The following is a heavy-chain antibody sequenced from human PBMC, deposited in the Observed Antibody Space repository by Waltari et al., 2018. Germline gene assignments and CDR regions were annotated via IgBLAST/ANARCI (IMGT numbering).Heavy chain of an antibody. Sequence: EVQLLESGGGLVQPGGSLRLSCAASGFTFSSYAMSWVRQAPGKGLEWVSVIYSGGSTYYADSVKGRFTISRDDSKSIAYLQMNSLKTEDTAVYYCTATYCGGDCYSSFDYWGQGTLVIVSS. CDR2: IYSGGST. V-gene: IGHV3-23*03. D-gene: IGHD2-21*01. J-gene: IGHJ4*02. CDR1: GFTFSSYA. CDR3: TATYCGGDCYSSFDY.